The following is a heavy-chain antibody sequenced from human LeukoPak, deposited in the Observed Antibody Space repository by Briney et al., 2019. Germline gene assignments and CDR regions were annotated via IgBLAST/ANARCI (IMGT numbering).Heavy chain of an antibody. J-gene: IGHJ4*02. Sequence: GASVKVSCKASSYSFTSYGFSWVRQAPGQGLEWMGWISAYNGNTKYAQKLQGRVTMTTDTSTSTAYMELRSLRSDDTAVYYCAREGYCSGGSCYSGVPDYWGQGTLVTVSS. D-gene: IGHD2-15*01. CDR3: AREGYCSGGSCYSGVPDY. CDR2: ISAYNGNT. CDR1: SYSFTSYG. V-gene: IGHV1-18*01.